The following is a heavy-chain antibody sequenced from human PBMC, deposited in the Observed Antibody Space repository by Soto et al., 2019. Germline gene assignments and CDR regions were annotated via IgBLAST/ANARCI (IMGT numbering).Heavy chain of an antibody. CDR3: ARWGNWKVADY. CDR1: GFTFSSYG. V-gene: IGHV3-33*01. D-gene: IGHD1-1*01. CDR2: IWYDGSNK. J-gene: IGHJ4*02. Sequence: QVQLVESGGGVVQPGRSLRLSCAASGFTFSSYGMHWVRQAPGKGLEWVAVIWYDGSNKYYADSVKGRFTISRDNSKNTLDLQMNSLRVEDTAVYYCARWGNWKVADYWGQGTLVTVSS.